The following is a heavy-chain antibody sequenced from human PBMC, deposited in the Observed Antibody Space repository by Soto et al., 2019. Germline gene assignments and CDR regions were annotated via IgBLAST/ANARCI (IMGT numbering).Heavy chain of an antibody. CDR3: ARELLYYDSSGYTWDDAFDI. CDR1: GGSLSSSTYS. J-gene: IGHJ3*02. CDR2: IYQSGST. V-gene: IGHV4-30-2*01. Sequence: QLQLQESGSRLVKPSQTLSLTCAVSGGSLSSSTYSWSWIRQTPGKGLEWLGFIYQSGSTYYNPSLKSPVTRSLARPKNPISLSLTSVTGADTAVYYCARELLYYDSSGYTWDDAFDIWGQGTMVTVSS. D-gene: IGHD3-22*01.